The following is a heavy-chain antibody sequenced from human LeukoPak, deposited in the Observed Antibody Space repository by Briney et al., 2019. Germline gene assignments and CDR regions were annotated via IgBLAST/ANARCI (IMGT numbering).Heavy chain of an antibody. D-gene: IGHD6-19*01. CDR3: ARVASGWYMVDC. CDR2: INSDGSST. Sequence: QPGGSLRLSCAASGFTFSSYWMHWVRQAPGKGLVWVSRINSDGSSTSYADSVKGRFTISRDNAKNTLYLQMNSLRAEDTAVYYCARVASGWYMVDCWGQGTLITVSS. CDR1: GFTFSSYW. J-gene: IGHJ4*02. V-gene: IGHV3-74*01.